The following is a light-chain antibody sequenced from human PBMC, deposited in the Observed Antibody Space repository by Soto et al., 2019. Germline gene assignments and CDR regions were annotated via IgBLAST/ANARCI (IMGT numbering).Light chain of an antibody. CDR3: QQYSHYWT. V-gene: IGKV1-5*01. CDR2: DAS. J-gene: IGKJ1*01. Sequence: DIQLTQSPSTLSASVGDRVTITCRASQSVSIWLAWYQQKPGRAPKLLIYDASNLQNGVPSRFSGSGSGTEFSLTISSLQADDFATYYCQQYSHYWTFGQGTKVEIK. CDR1: QSVSIW.